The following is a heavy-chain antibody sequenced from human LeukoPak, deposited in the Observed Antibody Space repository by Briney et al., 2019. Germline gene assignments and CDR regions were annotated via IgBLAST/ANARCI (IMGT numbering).Heavy chain of an antibody. CDR2: IYYSGST. D-gene: IGHD3-3*02. J-gene: IGHJ4*02. V-gene: IGHV4-39*07. CDR3: ASISASFDY. Sequence: SETLSLTCTVSGGSISSSSYYWGWIRQPPGKGLEWIGSIYYSGSTYYNPSLKSRVTISVDTSKNQFSLKLSSVTAADTAVYYCASISASFDYWGQGTLVTVSS. CDR1: GGSISSSSYY.